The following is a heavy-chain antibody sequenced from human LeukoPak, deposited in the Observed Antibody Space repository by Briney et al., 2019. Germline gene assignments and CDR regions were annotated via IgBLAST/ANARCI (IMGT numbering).Heavy chain of an antibody. CDR1: GFTFSSIW. Sequence: GGSLRLSCATSGFTFSSIWMSWIRQAPGKGLEWVANIKHDGSETNYVDSVKGRFTISRDNAKNSLHLQMNSLRVEDTAVYYCAKNGGPHGMDVWGQGTTVTVSS. CDR3: AKNGGPHGMDV. V-gene: IGHV3-7*02. CDR2: IKHDGSET. D-gene: IGHD3-16*01. J-gene: IGHJ6*02.